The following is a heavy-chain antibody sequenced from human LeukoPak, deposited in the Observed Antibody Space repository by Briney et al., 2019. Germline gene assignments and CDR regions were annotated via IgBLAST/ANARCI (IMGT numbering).Heavy chain of an antibody. CDR2: IYYSGST. CDR3: ARAGIGAAYHYHYGMDV. CDR1: GGSISSYY. V-gene: IGHV4-59*08. Sequence: SETLSLTCTVSGGSISSYYWSWIRQPPGKGLEWIGYIYYSGSTNYNPSLKSRVTISVDTSKNQFSPKLSSVTAADTAVYYCARAGIGAAYHYHYGMDVWGQGTTVTVSS. D-gene: IGHD6-13*01. J-gene: IGHJ6*02.